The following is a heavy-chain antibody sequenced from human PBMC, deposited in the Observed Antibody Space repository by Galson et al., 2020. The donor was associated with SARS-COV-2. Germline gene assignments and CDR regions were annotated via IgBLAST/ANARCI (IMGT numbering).Heavy chain of an antibody. CDR2: ISYDGNNK. Sequence: GESLKISCAASEFTFSSYGMHWVRQAPGKGLEWVAGISYDGNNKFYADSVKGRFTISRDISRNTLYLQMNGLRAEDTAVYYCAKDGWYYHDGSGFSTEYYFDFWGQGTLVTVSS. J-gene: IGHJ4*02. CDR3: AKDGWYYHDGSGFSTEYYFDF. V-gene: IGHV3-30*18. CDR1: EFTFSSYG. D-gene: IGHD3-22*01.